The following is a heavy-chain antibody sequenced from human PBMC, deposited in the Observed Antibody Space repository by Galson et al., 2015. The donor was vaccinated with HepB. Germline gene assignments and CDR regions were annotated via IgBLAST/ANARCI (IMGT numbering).Heavy chain of an antibody. CDR1: GDSVSGNSGG. J-gene: IGHJ4*02. D-gene: IGHD5-24*01. CDR3: ARGWLQTGFDY. CDR2: TYYKSTWYN. V-gene: IGHV6-1*01. Sequence: CAISGDSVSGNSGGWNWIRQSPSRGLEWLGRTYYKSTWYNEYAVSVKSRIIINPDTSKNHFSLRLNSVTPEDTAVYYCARGWLQTGFDYWGQGTLVTVSS.